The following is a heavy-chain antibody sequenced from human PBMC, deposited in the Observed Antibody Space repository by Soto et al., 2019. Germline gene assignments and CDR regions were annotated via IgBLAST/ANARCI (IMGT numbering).Heavy chain of an antibody. CDR3: ARVYGYCSSTSCYAEYFQH. CDR1: GGTFSSYT. CDR2: IIPILGIA. D-gene: IGHD2-2*03. J-gene: IGHJ1*01. Sequence: QVQLVQSGAEVKKPGSSVKVSCKASGGTFSSYTISWVRQAPGQGLEWMGRIIPILGIANYAQKFQGRVPITADNSTSTAYMELSSLRSEDTAVYYCARVYGYCSSTSCYAEYFQHWGQGTLVTVSS. V-gene: IGHV1-69*02.